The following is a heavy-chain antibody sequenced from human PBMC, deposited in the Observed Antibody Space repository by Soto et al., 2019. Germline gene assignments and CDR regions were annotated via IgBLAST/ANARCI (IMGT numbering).Heavy chain of an antibody. V-gene: IGHV1-18*01. CDR1: GYTFTRSG. D-gene: IGHD6-19*01. J-gene: IGHJ5*02. Sequence: ASVKVSCKASGYTFTRSGISWVRQAPGQGLEWMGWISTYNGDTNYAQTFQGRVTMTTDTSTSTAYMELRSLRSDDTAVYYCARESAVAALDPWGQGTLVTVSS. CDR2: ISTYNGDT. CDR3: ARESAVAALDP.